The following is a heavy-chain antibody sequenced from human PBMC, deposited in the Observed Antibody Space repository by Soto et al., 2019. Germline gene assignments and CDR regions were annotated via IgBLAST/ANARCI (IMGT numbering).Heavy chain of an antibody. CDR1: GYSFTTYW. Sequence: PGESLKISCLASGYSFTTYWISWVRQLPGKGLEWMGRIGLSDSYITYNPSFQGHVTLSIDKSISTAYLQWSSLKASDTAMYYCARSSIAARSFGYYYGMDVWGQGTTVTVSS. V-gene: IGHV5-10-1*01. CDR3: ARSSIAARSFGYYYGMDV. CDR2: IGLSDSYI. J-gene: IGHJ6*02. D-gene: IGHD6-6*01.